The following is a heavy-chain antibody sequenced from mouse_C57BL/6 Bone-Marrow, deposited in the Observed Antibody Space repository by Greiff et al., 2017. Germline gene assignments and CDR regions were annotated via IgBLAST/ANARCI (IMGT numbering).Heavy chain of an antibody. CDR3: TASDYAWFAY. D-gene: IGHD2-4*01. Sequence: EVQLQQSGAELVRPGASVKLSCTASGFNIKDDYMHWVKQRPEQGLEWIGWIDPENGDTEYASKFQGKATITADTSSNTAYLPLSSLTSEDTAVYYCTASDYAWFAYWGQGTLVTVSA. J-gene: IGHJ3*01. CDR1: GFNIKDDY. V-gene: IGHV14-4*01. CDR2: IDPENGDT.